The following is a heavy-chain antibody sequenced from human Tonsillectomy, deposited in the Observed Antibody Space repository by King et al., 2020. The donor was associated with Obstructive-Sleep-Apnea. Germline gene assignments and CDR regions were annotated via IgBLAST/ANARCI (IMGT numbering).Heavy chain of an antibody. CDR2: IFYRSKWYS. J-gene: IGHJ3*02. Sequence: VQLQQSGPGLVKPSQTLSLTCAISGDSVSSKSVAWNWIRQSPSRGLEWLGRIFYRSKWYSDYAGSVKSRITINPDTFRNQFSLQLNSVTPEDTAVYSCERVLYDTSLSPFDIWGQGTMVTVSS. CDR1: GDSVSSKSVA. CDR3: ERVLYDTSLSPFDI. V-gene: IGHV6-1*01. D-gene: IGHD3-22*01.